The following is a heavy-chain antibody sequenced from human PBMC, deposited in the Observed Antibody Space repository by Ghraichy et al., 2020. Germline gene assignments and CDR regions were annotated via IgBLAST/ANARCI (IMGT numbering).Heavy chain of an antibody. D-gene: IGHD6-19*01. Sequence: SQTLSLTCSIPANSVSSNSAAWNWIRQSPSTGLAWLGRKYYRSKWYDDYAVSVKSRITINPDTSKNQFTLRLNSVTPEDAAVYYCARVGSDIAVGGTNAFDIWGQGTMVTVSS. CDR2: KYYRSKWYD. CDR1: ANSVSSNSAA. J-gene: IGHJ3*02. CDR3: ARVGSDIAVGGTNAFDI. V-gene: IGHV6-1*01.